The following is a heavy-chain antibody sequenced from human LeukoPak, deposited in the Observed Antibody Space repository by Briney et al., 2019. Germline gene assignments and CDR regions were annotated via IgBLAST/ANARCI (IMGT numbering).Heavy chain of an antibody. D-gene: IGHD3-3*01. CDR2: TSGSGGRT. V-gene: IGHV3-23*01. CDR1: GFTFTTYA. J-gene: IGHJ4*02. Sequence: GGSLRLSCAASGFTFTTYAMSWVRQAPGKGLEWVSATSGSGGRTYYADSVKGRFTISRDNSKNTLYLQMNSLKTEDTAVYYCTTDRITIFGVVIHDYWGQGTLVTVSS. CDR3: TTDRITIFGVVIHDY.